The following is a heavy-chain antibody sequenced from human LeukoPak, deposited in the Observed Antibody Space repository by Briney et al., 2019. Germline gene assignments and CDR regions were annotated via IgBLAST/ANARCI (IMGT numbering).Heavy chain of an antibody. CDR2: IYYSGST. V-gene: IGHV4-59*01. CDR3: ARATGLIYYFDY. D-gene: IGHD3/OR15-3a*01. J-gene: IGHJ4*02. CDR1: GGSISRYY. Sequence: SETLSLTCTVSGGSISRYYWSWIRQPPGKGLEWIGYIYYSGSTNYNPSLKSRVTISVDTSKNQFSLKLCSVTAADTAVYYCARATGLIYYFDYWGQGTLVTVSS.